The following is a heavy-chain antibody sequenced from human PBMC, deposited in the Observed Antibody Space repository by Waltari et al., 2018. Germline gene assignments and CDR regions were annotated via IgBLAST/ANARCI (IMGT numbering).Heavy chain of an antibody. Sequence: EVQLVESGGGLIPPGGSLRLSCAASGFTVSSNYMSWVRQAPGKGLEWVSVIDSGGSTYYADSVKGRFTISRDNSKNTLYLQMNSLRAEDTAVYYCARALDGYNDHDAFDIWGQGTMVTVSS. CDR2: IDSGGST. V-gene: IGHV3-53*01. D-gene: IGHD5-12*01. CDR1: GFTVSSNY. CDR3: ARALDGYNDHDAFDI. J-gene: IGHJ3*02.